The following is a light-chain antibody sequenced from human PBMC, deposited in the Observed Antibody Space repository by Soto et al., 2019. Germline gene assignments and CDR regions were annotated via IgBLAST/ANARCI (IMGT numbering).Light chain of an antibody. CDR3: SSYTSGDSFY. V-gene: IGLV2-14*01. CDR1: SSDVGAYIY. Sequence: QSALTQPASVSRSPGQSITISCTGTSSDVGAYIYVSWYQQHPGKVPKLIIYNVSNRPSGVSNRFSGSKSGNTASLTISGLQAEDEADYYCSSYTSGDSFYFGTGTKLTVL. J-gene: IGLJ1*01. CDR2: NVS.